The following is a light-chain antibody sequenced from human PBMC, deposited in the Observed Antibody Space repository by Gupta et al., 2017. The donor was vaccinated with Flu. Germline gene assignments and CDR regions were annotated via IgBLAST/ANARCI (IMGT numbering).Light chain of an antibody. Sequence: ATRYLFPGERATRSCRASQSVSSYLAWYQQKPGQAPRLLIYEASNRATGIPARFSGSGSGTDFTLTISSLEPEDFAVYYCQQRSNWPPVTFGHGTKVDIK. CDR2: EAS. V-gene: IGKV3-11*01. J-gene: IGKJ3*01. CDR1: QSVSSY. CDR3: QQRSNWPPVT.